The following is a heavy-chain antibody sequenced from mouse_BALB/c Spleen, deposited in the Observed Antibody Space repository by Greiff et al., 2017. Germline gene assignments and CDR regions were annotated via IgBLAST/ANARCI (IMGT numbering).Heavy chain of an antibody. Sequence: DVKLVESGGDLVKPGGSLKLSCAASGFTFSSYGMSWVRQTPDKRLEWVATISSGGSYTYYPDSVKGRFTISRDNAKNTLYLQMSSLKSEDTAMYYCASPRCYGSSYGAMDYWGQGTSVTVSS. CDR2: ISSGGSYT. CDR3: ASPRCYGSSYGAMDY. V-gene: IGHV5-6*02. CDR1: GFTFSSYG. D-gene: IGHD1-1*01. J-gene: IGHJ4*01.